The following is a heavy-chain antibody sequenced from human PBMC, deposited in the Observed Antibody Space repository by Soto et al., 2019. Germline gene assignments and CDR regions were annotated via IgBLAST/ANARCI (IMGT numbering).Heavy chain of an antibody. CDR2: IYYTGYT. CDR1: GASVTSGGFY. J-gene: IGHJ4*02. CDR3: ARERTAMAPYYFDY. D-gene: IGHD5-18*01. Sequence: QVQLQESGPGLVKPSQTLSLTCTVSGASVTSGGFYWTWIRQYPGKGLEWIGYIYYTGYTYYTPSLKSRVTLSLDMSENQFSLKLSSVTAADTAVYYGARERTAMAPYYFDYWGQGTLVTVSS. V-gene: IGHV4-31*03.